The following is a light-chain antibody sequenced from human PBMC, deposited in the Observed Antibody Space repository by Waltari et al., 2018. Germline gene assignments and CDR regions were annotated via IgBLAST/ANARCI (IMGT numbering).Light chain of an antibody. V-gene: IGLV1-47*01. CDR3: AVWDDSLTGQVI. CDR2: RNN. Sequence: QSVLTQPPSASGTPGQRVTISCSGSSSNIGTYYVYWYHQLPGTAPKLLIYRNNQRPSGVPDRFSGSNSGTSASLAISGLRSEDEADYYCAVWDDSLTGQVIFGGGTKLTVL. J-gene: IGLJ2*01. CDR1: SSNIGTYY.